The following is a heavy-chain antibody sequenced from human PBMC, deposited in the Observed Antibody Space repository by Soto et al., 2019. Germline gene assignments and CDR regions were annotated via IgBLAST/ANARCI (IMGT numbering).Heavy chain of an antibody. CDR1: GYSFTSYW. Sequence: PGESLKISCKGSGYSFTSYWISWVRQMPGKGLEWMGRIDPSDSYTTYSPSFQGHVTISADKSISTAYLQWSSLKASDTAMYYCARLGSSAYYYYYGMDVWGQGTTVTVSS. CDR3: ARLGSSAYYYYYGMDV. CDR2: IDPSDSYT. V-gene: IGHV5-10-1*01. J-gene: IGHJ6*02. D-gene: IGHD6-25*01.